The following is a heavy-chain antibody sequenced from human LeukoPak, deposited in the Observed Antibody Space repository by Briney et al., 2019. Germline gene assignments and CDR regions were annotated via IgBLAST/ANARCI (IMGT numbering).Heavy chain of an antibody. Sequence: SETLSLTCTVSGGSISSSSYYWGWIRQPPGKGLEWIGSIYYSGSTYYNPSLKSRVTISVDTSKNQFSLKLSSVTAADTAVYYCARRVRGFDYYGSGSYYLSDYWGQGTLVTVSS. CDR2: IYYSGST. CDR3: ARRVRGFDYYGSGSYYLSDY. D-gene: IGHD3-10*01. CDR1: GGSISSSSYY. V-gene: IGHV4-39*01. J-gene: IGHJ4*02.